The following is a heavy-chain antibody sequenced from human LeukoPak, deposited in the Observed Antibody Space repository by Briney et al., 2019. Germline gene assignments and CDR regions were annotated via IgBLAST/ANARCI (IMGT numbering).Heavy chain of an antibody. CDR2: INGSGSIS. D-gene: IGHD3-10*01. Sequence: PGGSLRLSCAASGFTFSSYSMNWVRQAPGKGLEWISYINGSGSISSYADSVKGRFTISSDTAKNSFYLQMTSLTAEDTALYYCARVGGFGFLAAFDIWGEGTMVTVSS. J-gene: IGHJ3*02. V-gene: IGHV3-48*04. CDR3: ARVGGFGFLAAFDI. CDR1: GFTFSSYS.